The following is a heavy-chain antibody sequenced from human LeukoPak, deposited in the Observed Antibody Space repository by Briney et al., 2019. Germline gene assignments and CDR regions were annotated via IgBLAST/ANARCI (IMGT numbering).Heavy chain of an antibody. V-gene: IGHV4-61*01. CDR2: IYYSGST. CDR3: ARALGYSYEI. CDR1: GGSVSSGSYY. Sequence: SETPSLTCTVSGGSVSSGSYYWSWIRQPPGKGLEWIGYIYYSGSTNYNPSLKSRVTISVDTSKNQFSLKLTSVTAADTAVYYCARALGYSYEIWGQGTLVTVSS. D-gene: IGHD5-18*01. J-gene: IGHJ4*02.